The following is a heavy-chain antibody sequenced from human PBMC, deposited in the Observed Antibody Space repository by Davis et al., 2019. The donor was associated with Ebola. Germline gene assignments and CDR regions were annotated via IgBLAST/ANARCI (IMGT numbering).Heavy chain of an antibody. Sequence: PGGSLRLSCKASGYSFTTYWIVWVRQMPGKGLECMGIIFPGDSDTRYSPSFQGHVTISADKSISTAYLQWSSLKASDTAMYYCARQDTAMVMSSDYWGQGTLVTVSA. CDR3: ARQDTAMVMSSDY. D-gene: IGHD5-18*01. CDR2: IFPGDSDT. CDR1: GYSFTTYW. J-gene: IGHJ4*02. V-gene: IGHV5-51*01.